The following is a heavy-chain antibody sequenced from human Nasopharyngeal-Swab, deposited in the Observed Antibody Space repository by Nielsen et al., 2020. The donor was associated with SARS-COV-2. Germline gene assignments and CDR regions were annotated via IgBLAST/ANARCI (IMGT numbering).Heavy chain of an antibody. Sequence: GESLKISCAASGFTFSAYWMSWVRQAPGKGLEWVANIKQDGSEKYYEDSVKGRFTISRDNAKNSLYLQMNSLRAEDTAVYYCAKDMAITMLRGVIAYWGQGTLVTVSS. D-gene: IGHD3-10*01. V-gene: IGHV3-7*01. CDR1: GFTFSAYW. J-gene: IGHJ4*02. CDR3: AKDMAITMLRGVIAY. CDR2: IKQDGSEK.